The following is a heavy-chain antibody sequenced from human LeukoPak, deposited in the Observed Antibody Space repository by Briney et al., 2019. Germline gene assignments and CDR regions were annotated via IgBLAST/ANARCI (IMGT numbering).Heavy chain of an antibody. CDR3: ARRAPSHDFDD. J-gene: IGHJ4*02. Sequence: GGSLRLSCAASGFTFDDYGMSWVRQAPGKGLEWVSYISSSSTIYYADSVKGRFTISRDNAKNSLYLQMNSLRVEDTALYYCARRAPSHDFDDWGQGTLVTVSS. CDR1: GFTFDDYG. V-gene: IGHV3-69-1*01. CDR2: ISSSSTI.